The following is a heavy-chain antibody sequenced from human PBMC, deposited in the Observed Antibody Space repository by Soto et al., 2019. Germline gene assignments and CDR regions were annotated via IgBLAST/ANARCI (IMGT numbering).Heavy chain of an antibody. V-gene: IGHV4-31*03. CDR1: GESISSGGYY. CDR3: PRAFSSSSAVDL. CDR2: IYDSESA. J-gene: IGHJ5*02. D-gene: IGHD6-6*01. Sequence: QVQLQESGPGLVKPSQTLSLTCTVSGESISSGGYYWSWIRHHPGKGLEWIGYIYDSESAYYNPSLKRRVTISMDTSKNQFAMRLSSVTAADTAVYFCPRAFSSSSAVDLWGQGTQVTVSS.